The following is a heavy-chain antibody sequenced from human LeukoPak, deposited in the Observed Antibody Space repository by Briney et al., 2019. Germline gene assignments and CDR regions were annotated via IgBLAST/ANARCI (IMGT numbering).Heavy chain of an antibody. CDR3: ASDTVTTLGNWFDP. CDR1: GGTFSSYA. Sequence: SVKVSCKASGGTFSSYAISWVRQAPGQGLEWMGGIIPIFGTANYAQKFQGRVTITADESTSTAYMELSSLRSEDTAVYYCASDTVTTLGNWFDPWGQGTLVTVSS. CDR2: IIPIFGTA. D-gene: IGHD4-17*01. V-gene: IGHV1-69*13. J-gene: IGHJ5*02.